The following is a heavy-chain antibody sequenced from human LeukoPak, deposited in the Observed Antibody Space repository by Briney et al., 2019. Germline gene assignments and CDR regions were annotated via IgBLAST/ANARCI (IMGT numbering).Heavy chain of an antibody. J-gene: IGHJ4*02. CDR1: GFTFRDYY. CDR3: AREGHTYGSDY. Sequence: GRSLRLSCTASGFTFRDYYMSWIRQAPGKGLEWVSYVSQSGTTIYYADSVKGRFTISRDNGKNSLYLQMSSLRAEDTGMYYCAREGHTYGSDYWGQGTLVTVSS. V-gene: IGHV3-11*01. CDR2: VSQSGTTI. D-gene: IGHD3-10*01.